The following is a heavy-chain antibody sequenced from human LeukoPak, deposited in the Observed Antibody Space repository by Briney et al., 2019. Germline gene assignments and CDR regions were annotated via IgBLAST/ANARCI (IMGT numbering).Heavy chain of an antibody. CDR3: ARGKYGDFWSGYYPY. V-gene: IGHV3-30*04. CDR1: GFTFSSYA. Sequence: GGSLRLSCAASGFTFSSYAMHWVRQAPGEGLEWVAVISYDGSNKYYADSVKGRFTISRDNSKNTLYLQMNSLRAEDTAVYYCARGKYGDFWSGYYPYWGQGTLVTVSS. D-gene: IGHD3-3*01. CDR2: ISYDGSNK. J-gene: IGHJ4*02.